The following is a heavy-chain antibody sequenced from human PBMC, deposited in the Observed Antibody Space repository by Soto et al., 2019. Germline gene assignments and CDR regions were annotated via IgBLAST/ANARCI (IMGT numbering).Heavy chain of an antibody. CDR3: ARSEKSLGSGSYYKNWFDP. CDR1: GGTFSSYA. V-gene: IGHV1-69*01. J-gene: IGHJ5*02. CDR2: IIPIFGTA. Sequence: QVQLVQSGAEVKKPGSSVKVSCTASGGTFSSYAISWVRQAPGQGLEWMGGIIPIFGTANDAQKFRGRVTITADESTSTAYMELSSLRSEDTAVYYCARSEKSLGSGSYYKNWFDPWGQGTLVTVSS. D-gene: IGHD3-10*01.